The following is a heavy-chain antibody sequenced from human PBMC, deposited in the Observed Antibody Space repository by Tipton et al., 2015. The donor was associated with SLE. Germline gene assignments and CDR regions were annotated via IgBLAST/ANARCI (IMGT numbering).Heavy chain of an antibody. CDR2: IYYSGST. CDR1: GGSISSYC. V-gene: IGHV4-59*01. D-gene: IGHD1-14*01. J-gene: IGHJ4*02. CDR3: ARGNPSLFDY. Sequence: TLSLTCTVSGGSISSYCWSWIRQPPGKGLEWIGYIYYSGSTNYNPSLKSRVTISADTSKNQFSLKLSSVTAADTAVYYCARGNPSLFDYWGQGTLVTVSS.